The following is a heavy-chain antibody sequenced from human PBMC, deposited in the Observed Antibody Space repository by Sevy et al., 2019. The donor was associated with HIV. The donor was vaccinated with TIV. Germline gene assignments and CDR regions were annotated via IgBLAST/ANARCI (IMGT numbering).Heavy chain of an antibody. CDR2: MTSSGSYI. V-gene: IGHV3-21*01. J-gene: IGHJ4*02. CDR3: VRDGFNY. Sequence: GGSLRLSCAASGFTFSTSTMNWVRQAPGKGLEWVSLMTSSGSYILYADSVKGRFTISRDNAKNSVFLQMNSLRVEDTAVYYCVRDGFNYWGQGTLVTVSS. CDR1: GFTFSTST.